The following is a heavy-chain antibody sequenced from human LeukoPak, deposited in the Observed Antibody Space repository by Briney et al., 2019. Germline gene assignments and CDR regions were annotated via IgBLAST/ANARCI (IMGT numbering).Heavy chain of an antibody. CDR3: AREMESWGYCSGGSCSKFDF. Sequence: PGGSLRLSCAASGFTFSNYGMTWVRQAPGKGLEWVSSISGSAATISYADSVKGRFTISRDNAKNSVYLQMNSLRAEDTAVYYCAREMESWGYCSGGSCSKFDFWGQGTLVTVSS. V-gene: IGHV3-21*01. J-gene: IGHJ4*02. CDR1: GFTFSNYG. D-gene: IGHD2-15*01. CDR2: ISGSAATI.